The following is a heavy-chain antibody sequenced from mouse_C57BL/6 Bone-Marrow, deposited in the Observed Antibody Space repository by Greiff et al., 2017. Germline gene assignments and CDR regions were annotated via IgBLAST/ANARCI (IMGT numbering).Heavy chain of an antibody. CDR1: GFNIKDDY. D-gene: IGHD2-3*01. CDR3: SSFDGNYFDF. V-gene: IGHV14-4*01. J-gene: IGHJ2*01. CDR2: IDPEIGDT. Sequence: DVHLVESGAELVRPGASVKLSCTASGFNIKDDYIHWVKQRPEQGLEWIGWIDPEIGDTEYASKFPGKATITSDTSSNTAYLQLSSLTSEDTAVYYCSSFDGNYFDFWGQGTPLTVAS.